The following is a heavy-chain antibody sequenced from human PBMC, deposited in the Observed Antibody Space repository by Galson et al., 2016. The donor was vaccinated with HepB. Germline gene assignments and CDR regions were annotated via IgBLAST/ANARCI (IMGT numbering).Heavy chain of an antibody. Sequence: SETLSLTCTLSGGSLTSSGYYWSWIRQPPGKGLEWIGYVYSRGSTSYRSSLKSRLTISIDTSKNQFSLRLRSVTAADTAVYYCARDWGKDTAMVGGGMDVWGQGTSVTVSS. CDR3: ARDWGKDTAMVGGGMDV. CDR2: VYSRGST. CDR1: GGSLTSSGYY. V-gene: IGHV4-61*08. J-gene: IGHJ6*02. D-gene: IGHD5-18*01.